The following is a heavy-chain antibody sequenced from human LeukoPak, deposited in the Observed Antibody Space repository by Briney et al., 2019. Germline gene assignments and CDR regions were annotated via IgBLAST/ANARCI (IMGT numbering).Heavy chain of an antibody. V-gene: IGHV3-48*03. CDR3: ARDFRYDSGWYLYYYYYYGMDV. CDR2: ISSSGSTI. J-gene: IGHJ6*04. CDR1: GFTFSNYE. D-gene: IGHD6-19*01. Sequence: GSLRLSCAASGFTFSNYEMNWARQAPGKGLEWISYISSSGSTIYYADSVKGRFTISRDNAKNTLYLQMNSLRAEDTAVYYCARDFRYDSGWYLYYYYYYGMDVWGKGTTVTVSS.